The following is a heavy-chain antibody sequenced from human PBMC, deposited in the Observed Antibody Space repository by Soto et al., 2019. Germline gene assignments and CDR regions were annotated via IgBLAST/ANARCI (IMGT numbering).Heavy chain of an antibody. V-gene: IGHV1-69*13. Sequence: SVKVSCKASGGTFSSFAISWVRQAPGQGLEWMGGSIPMFGTANYAQKFQGRVTISADESTSTAYMELSSLRSEDTAVYYCAIGGIAAPDGMDVWGQGTTVTVSS. CDR2: SIPMFGTA. CDR3: AIGGIAAPDGMDV. CDR1: GGTFSSFA. D-gene: IGHD6-6*01. J-gene: IGHJ6*02.